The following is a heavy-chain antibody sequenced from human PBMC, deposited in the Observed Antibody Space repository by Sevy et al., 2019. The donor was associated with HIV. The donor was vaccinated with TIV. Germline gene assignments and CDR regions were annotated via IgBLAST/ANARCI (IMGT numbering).Heavy chain of an antibody. V-gene: IGHV3-23*01. CDR2: ISGSGGST. D-gene: IGHD3-22*01. Sequence: GGSLRLSCAASGFTFSSYAMSWVRQAPGKGLEWVSAISGSGGSTYYAYSVKGRFTISRDNSKNTLYLQMNSLRAEDTAVYYCAKEYYYYSSGSVGAFDIWGQGTMVTVSS. J-gene: IGHJ3*02. CDR3: AKEYYYYSSGSVGAFDI. CDR1: GFTFSSYA.